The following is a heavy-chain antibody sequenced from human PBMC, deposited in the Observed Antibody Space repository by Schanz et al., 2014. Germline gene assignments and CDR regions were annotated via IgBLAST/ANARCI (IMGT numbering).Heavy chain of an antibody. J-gene: IGHJ4*02. D-gene: IGHD6-19*01. CDR1: GFTFSNHA. Sequence: EVHLLESGGGLVQPGGSLRLSCAASGFTFSNHALSWVRQAPGKGLEWVSRMIGSGSSVFYADSVKGRFTISRDNAKNSLYLQMNSLRAEDTAVYYCAKAGSGWSTAGYYYWGQGTLVAVSS. CDR3: AKAGSGWSTAGYYY. CDR2: MIGSGSSV. V-gene: IGHV3-23*01.